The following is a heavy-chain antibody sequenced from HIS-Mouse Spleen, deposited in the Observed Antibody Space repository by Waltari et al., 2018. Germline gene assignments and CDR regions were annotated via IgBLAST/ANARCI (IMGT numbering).Heavy chain of an antibody. J-gene: IGHJ2*01. CDR2: IYYSRST. CDR1: GGSISSSSYY. CDR3: AREIPYSSSWYDWYFDL. D-gene: IGHD6-13*01. Sequence: QLQLQESGPGLVKPSETLSLTCTDSGGSISSSSYYWGWIRQPPGKGLEWIGRIYYSRSTYYNPAPKSRVTISVDTAKNQFSRKLSSGTAADTAVDYCAREIPYSSSWYDWYFDLWGRGTLVTVSS. V-gene: IGHV4-39*07.